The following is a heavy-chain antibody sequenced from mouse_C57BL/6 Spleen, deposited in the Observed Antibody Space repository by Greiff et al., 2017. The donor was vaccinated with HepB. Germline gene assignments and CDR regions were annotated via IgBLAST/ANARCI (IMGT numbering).Heavy chain of an antibody. J-gene: IGHJ3*01. CDR3: ARGASTAQATGFAY. CDR2: IHPNSGST. CDR1: GYTFTSYW. Sequence: VQLQQSGAELVKPGASVKLSCKASGYTFTSYWMHWVKQRPGQGLEWIGMIHPNSGSTNYNEKFKSKATLTVDKSSSTAYMQLSSLTSEDSAVYYCARGASTAQATGFAYWGQGPLVTVSA. V-gene: IGHV1-64*01. D-gene: IGHD3-2*02.